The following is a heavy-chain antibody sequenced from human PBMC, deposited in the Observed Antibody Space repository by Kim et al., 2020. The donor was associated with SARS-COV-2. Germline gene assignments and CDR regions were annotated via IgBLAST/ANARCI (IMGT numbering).Heavy chain of an antibody. J-gene: IGHJ6*03. Sequence: SETLSLTCAVYGGSFSDYYWSWFRQPPGKGLEWIGEINHSGSTNYNPSLKSRVTISVDTSKKQFSLKLTSVTAADTAVYYCARGPWSYYYYYMDIWGRGTTVTVS. CDR3: ARGPWSYYYYYMDI. D-gene: IGHD3-3*01. V-gene: IGHV4-34*01. CDR2: INHSGST. CDR1: GGSFSDYY.